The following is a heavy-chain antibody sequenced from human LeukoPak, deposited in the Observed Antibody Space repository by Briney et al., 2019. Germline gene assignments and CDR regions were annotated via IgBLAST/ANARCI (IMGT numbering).Heavy chain of an antibody. J-gene: IGHJ4*02. CDR3: ARRGHYYDSSGYSYYYFDY. D-gene: IGHD3-22*01. CDR1: GFTFSSYG. CDR2: IWYDGSNK. Sequence: GRSLRLSYAASGFTFSSYGMHWVRQAPGKGLEWVAVIWYDGSNKYYADSVKGRFTISRDNSKNTLYLQMNSLRAEDTAVYYCARRGHYYDSSGYSYYYFDYWGQGTLVTVSS. V-gene: IGHV3-33*01.